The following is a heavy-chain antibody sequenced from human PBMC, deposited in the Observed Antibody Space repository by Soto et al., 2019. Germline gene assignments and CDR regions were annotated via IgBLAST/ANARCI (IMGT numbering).Heavy chain of an antibody. CDR3: AIAEQWLAPDAFDI. V-gene: IGHV1-8*01. D-gene: IGHD6-19*01. CDR1: GYTFTSYD. J-gene: IGHJ3*02. CDR2: MKPNSGNT. Sequence: QVQLVQSGAEVKKPGASVKVSCKASGYTFTSYDINWVRQDTGQGLEWMVWMKPNSGNTGYAEKFQGRVTMTRNTSISTAYMELSSMRSEDTAVYYCAIAEQWLAPDAFDIWGQGTMVSVSS.